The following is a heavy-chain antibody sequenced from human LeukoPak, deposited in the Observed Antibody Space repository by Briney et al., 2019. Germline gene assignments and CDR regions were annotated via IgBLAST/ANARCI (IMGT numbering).Heavy chain of an antibody. CDR2: IGSSSSYI. CDR3: ARGASRADY. Sequence: PGGSLRLSCAASGFTFRSYNMNWVRQAPGKGPEWVSSIGSSSSYIYYADSVKGRFTISRDNAKNSLYLQMNSLRAEDTALYYCARGASRADYWGQGTLVTVSS. V-gene: IGHV3-21*01. CDR1: GFTFRSYN. J-gene: IGHJ4*02.